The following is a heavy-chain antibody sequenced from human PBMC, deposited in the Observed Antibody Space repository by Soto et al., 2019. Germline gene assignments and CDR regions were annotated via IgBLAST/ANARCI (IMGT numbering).Heavy chain of an antibody. V-gene: IGHV3-33*01. CDR2: IWYDGSNK. Sequence: QVQLVESGGGVVQPGRSLRLSCAASGFTFSSCGMHWVRQAPGKGLEWVAVIWYDGSNKYYADSVKGRFTISRDNSKNTLYLQMNSLRAEDTAVYYCARGDADYGGLDYWGQGTLVTVSS. D-gene: IGHD4-17*01. J-gene: IGHJ4*02. CDR3: ARGDADYGGLDY. CDR1: GFTFSSCG.